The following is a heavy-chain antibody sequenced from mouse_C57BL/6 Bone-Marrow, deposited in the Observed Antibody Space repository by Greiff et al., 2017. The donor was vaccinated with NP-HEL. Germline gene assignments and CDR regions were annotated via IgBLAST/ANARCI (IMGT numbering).Heavy chain of an antibody. Sequence: VQWVESGAELVRPGTSVKMSCKASGYTFTNYWIGWAKQRPGHGLEWIGDIYPGGGYTNYNEKFKGKATLTADKSSSTAYMQFSSLTSEDSAIYYRARVDSSGYVPYWGQGTLVTVSA. CDR3: ARVDSSGYVPY. CDR2: IYPGGGYT. J-gene: IGHJ3*01. CDR1: GYTFTNYW. D-gene: IGHD3-2*02. V-gene: IGHV1-63*01.